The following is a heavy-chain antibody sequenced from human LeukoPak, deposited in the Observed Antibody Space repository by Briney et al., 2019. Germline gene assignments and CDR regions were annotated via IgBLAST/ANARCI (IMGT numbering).Heavy chain of an antibody. V-gene: IGHV4-34*01. CDR1: GWSFSDYY. CDR3: ATYSTGFDI. Sequence: PSETLSLTCAVYGWSFSDYYWTWIRQPPGKGLEWIGEINHRGSTHYNPSLKSRVTKFVGTSKKQFSSTLSSVSVADTAVLYCATYSTGFDIWGQGTVVTVSS. D-gene: IGHD6-19*01. J-gene: IGHJ3*02. CDR2: INHRGST.